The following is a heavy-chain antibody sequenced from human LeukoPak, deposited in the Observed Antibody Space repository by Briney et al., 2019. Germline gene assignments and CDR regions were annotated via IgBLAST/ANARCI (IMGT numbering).Heavy chain of an antibody. CDR3: ARQWGDCSSTSCYSAS. CDR2: IYPGDSDT. J-gene: IGHJ5*02. D-gene: IGHD2-2*01. CDR1: GYSFTSYW. V-gene: IGHV5-51*01. Sequence: PGESLKISCKGSGYSFTSYWIGWVRQMPGKGLEWMGIIYPGDSDTRYSPSFQGQVTISADKSVSTAYLQWSSLKASDTAMYYCARQWGDCSSTSCYSASWGQGTLVTVSS.